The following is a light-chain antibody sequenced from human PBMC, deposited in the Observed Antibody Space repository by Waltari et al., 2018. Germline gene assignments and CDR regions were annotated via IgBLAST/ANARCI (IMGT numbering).Light chain of an antibody. Sequence: QSALTQPRSVSGSPGQSVPISCTGTSRDVGGYHYVSWYQQPPGKAPKVIIYDVSTRPSGCPDRFSGSKSGNTASLTISGLQTQDEADYYCCSYAGSAWVFGGGTQLTVL. J-gene: IGLJ3*02. V-gene: IGLV2-11*01. CDR2: DVS. CDR3: CSYAGSAWV. CDR1: SRDVGGYHY.